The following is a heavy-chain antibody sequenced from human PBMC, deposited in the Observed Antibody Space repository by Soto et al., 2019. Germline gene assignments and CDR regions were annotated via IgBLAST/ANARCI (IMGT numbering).Heavy chain of an antibody. D-gene: IGHD2-15*01. CDR3: ARQQYTVVTAFDV. CDR1: GGYITPYY. J-gene: IGHJ3*01. Sequence: QVQLKEPGPGLVKPADTLSLKCTVSGGYITPYYWSWIRQTPGGGLEWIGYASYNGNTKSNPSLKSRVSISADTSKNEFSLKLTSLTAADAAIYFCARQQYTVVTAFDVWGQGTMVAVSS. CDR2: ASYNGNT. V-gene: IGHV4-59*07.